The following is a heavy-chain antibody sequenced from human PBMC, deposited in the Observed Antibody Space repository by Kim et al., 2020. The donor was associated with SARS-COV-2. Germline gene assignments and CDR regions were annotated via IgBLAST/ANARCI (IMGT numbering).Heavy chain of an antibody. CDR1: GGSFSGYY. V-gene: IGHV4-34*01. CDR3: ARWIRYCSGGSCYYNWFDP. D-gene: IGHD2-15*01. J-gene: IGHJ5*02. Sequence: SETLSLTCAVYGGSFSGYYWSWIRQPPGKGLEWIGEINHSGSTNYNPSLKSRVTISVDTSKNQFSLKLSSVTAADTAVYYCARWIRYCSGGSCYYNWFDPWGQGTLVTVSS. CDR2: INHSGST.